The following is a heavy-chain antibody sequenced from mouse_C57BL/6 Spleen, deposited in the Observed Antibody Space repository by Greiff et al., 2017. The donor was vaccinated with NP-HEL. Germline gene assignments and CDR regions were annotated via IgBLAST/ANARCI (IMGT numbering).Heavy chain of an antibody. D-gene: IGHD1-1*01. V-gene: IGHV14-4*01. CDR2: IDPENGDT. CDR1: GFNIKDDY. J-gene: IGHJ3*01. Sequence: EVQLQQSGAELVRPGASVKLSCTASGFNIKDDYMHWVKQRPEQGLEWIGWIDPENGDTEYASKFQGKATITADTSSNTAYLQLSSLTSEDTAVYYCTNPLYYCGSSPPGFAYWGQGTLVTVSA. CDR3: TNPLYYCGSSPPGFAY.